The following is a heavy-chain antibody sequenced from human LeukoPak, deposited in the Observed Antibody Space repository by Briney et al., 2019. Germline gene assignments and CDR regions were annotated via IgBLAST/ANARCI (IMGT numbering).Heavy chain of an antibody. J-gene: IGHJ4*02. D-gene: IGHD1-26*01. CDR2: IYDSGST. V-gene: IGHV4-39*01. CDR3: AKSGGYGLIDY. Sequence: SETLSLTCTVSGASISGSGYYWGWIRQPPGKGLEWIGNIYDSGSTYYNASLQSRVTISIDTSKNQFSLRLSSVTAADTAMYYCAKSGGYGLIDYWGQGSLVTVSS. CDR1: GASISGSGYY.